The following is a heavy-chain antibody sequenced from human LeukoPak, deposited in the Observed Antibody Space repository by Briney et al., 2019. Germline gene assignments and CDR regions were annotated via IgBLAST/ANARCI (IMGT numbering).Heavy chain of an antibody. V-gene: IGHV4-59*01. CDR1: GGSISSYY. D-gene: IGHD3-22*01. Sequence: PSETLSLTCTVSGGSISSYYWSWIRQPPGKGLGWIGYIYYSGSTNYNPSLKSRVTISVDTSKNQFSLKLSSVTAADTAVYYCARDLRGLAFDIWGQGTMVAVSS. J-gene: IGHJ3*02. CDR2: IYYSGST. CDR3: ARDLRGLAFDI.